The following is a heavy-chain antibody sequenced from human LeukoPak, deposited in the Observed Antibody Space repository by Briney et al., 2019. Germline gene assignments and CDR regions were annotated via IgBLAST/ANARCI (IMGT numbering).Heavy chain of an antibody. J-gene: IGHJ4*02. V-gene: IGHV4-31*03. CDR3: ARFWDYGDYPGLPDY. CDR2: ICYSGST. D-gene: IGHD4-17*01. CDR1: GGSISSGGYY. Sequence: PSQTLSLTCTVSGGSISSGGYYWRWIRQHPGKGLEWIGYICYSGSTYYNPSLKSRVTISVDTPKNQFSLKLSSVTAADTAVYYCARFWDYGDYPGLPDYWGQGTLVTVSS.